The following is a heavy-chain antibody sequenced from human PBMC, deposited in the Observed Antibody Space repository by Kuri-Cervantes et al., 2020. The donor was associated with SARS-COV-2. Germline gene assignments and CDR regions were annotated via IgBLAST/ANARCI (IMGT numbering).Heavy chain of an antibody. CDR3: ARVGHCSLSGCLTGAIDH. CDR1: GASFTTYG. D-gene: IGHD2-2*01. Sequence: SVKVSCKTSGASFTTYGINWVRQAPGHGLEWMGGIIPVFDSPQYAQKLQGRVTITADPSTSTAYMDLRRLKSEDTAVYYCARVGHCSLSGCLTGAIDHWGQGTLVTVSS. CDR2: IIPVFDSP. V-gene: IGHV1-69*13. J-gene: IGHJ4*02.